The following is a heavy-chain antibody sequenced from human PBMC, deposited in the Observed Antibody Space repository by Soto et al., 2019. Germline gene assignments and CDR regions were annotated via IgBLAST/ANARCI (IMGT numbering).Heavy chain of an antibody. D-gene: IGHD2-15*01. Sequence: GGSLRLSCAASGFTVSSNYMSWVRQAPGKGLEWVSVIYSGGSTYYADSVKGRFTISRDNSTNTLYLQMSSLRAEDKGVYYCARDGQTSSSGGTPRVSEDYWGQGTLVTVSS. CDR2: IYSGGST. J-gene: IGHJ4*02. CDR3: ARDGQTSSSGGTPRVSEDY. V-gene: IGHV3-66*01. CDR1: GFTVSSNY.